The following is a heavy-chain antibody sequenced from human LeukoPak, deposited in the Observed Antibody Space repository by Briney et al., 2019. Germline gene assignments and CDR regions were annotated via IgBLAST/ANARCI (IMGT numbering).Heavy chain of an antibody. CDR3: ARSPLGIAAAVHYFDS. J-gene: IGHJ4*02. D-gene: IGHD6-13*01. V-gene: IGHV1-18*01. CDR2: ISAYNGNT. Sequence: ASVKVSCKASGYTFTSYGISWVRQAPGQGLEWMGWISAYNGNTNYAQKLQGRVTMTTDTSTSTAYMELRSLRSDDTAVYYCARSPLGIAAAVHYFDSGGQETLVTVPS. CDR1: GYTFTSYG.